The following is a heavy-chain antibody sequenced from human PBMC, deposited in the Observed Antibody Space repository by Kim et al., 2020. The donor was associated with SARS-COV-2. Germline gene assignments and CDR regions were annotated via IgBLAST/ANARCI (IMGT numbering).Heavy chain of an antibody. J-gene: IGHJ4*02. D-gene: IGHD2-2*01. CDR3: ARQQLLLTPFDY. Sequence: AETLSLTCTVSGGTISRSSYYWGWIRQATGQGLEWIGSMYYSGSTYYNPSLKSRVSISVDTSKNQFSLKLSSVTAADTAVYYCARQQLLLTPFDYWGQGT. V-gene: IGHV4-39*01. CDR1: GGTISRSSYY. CDR2: MYYSGST.